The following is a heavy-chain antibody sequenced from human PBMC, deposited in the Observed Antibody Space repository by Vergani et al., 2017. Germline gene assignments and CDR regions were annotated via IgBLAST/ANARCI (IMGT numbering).Heavy chain of an antibody. Sequence: EVQLVESGGGLVKPGGSLRLSCAASGFTFSSYSMNWVRQAPGKGLEWVSSISSSSSYIYYADSVKGRFTISRDNAKNSLYLQMNSLRAEDTAVYYCARGPKDIVLMVYATHYYFDYWGQGTLVTVSS. CDR3: ARGPKDIVLMVYATHYYFDY. D-gene: IGHD2-8*01. CDR1: GFTFSSYS. V-gene: IGHV3-21*01. J-gene: IGHJ4*02. CDR2: ISSSSSYI.